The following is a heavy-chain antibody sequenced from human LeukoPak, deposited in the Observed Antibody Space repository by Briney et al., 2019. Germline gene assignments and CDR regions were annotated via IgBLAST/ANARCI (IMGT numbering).Heavy chain of an antibody. V-gene: IGHV1-69*06. Sequence: GASVKVSCKASGGTFSSYAISWVRQAPGQGLEWMGGIIPIFGTANYAQKFQGRVTITADKSTSTAYMELSSLRSEDTAVYYCARAPFGAAAGTGYWGQGTLVTVSS. CDR3: ARAPFGAAAGTGY. J-gene: IGHJ4*02. D-gene: IGHD6-13*01. CDR2: IIPIFGTA. CDR1: GGTFSSYA.